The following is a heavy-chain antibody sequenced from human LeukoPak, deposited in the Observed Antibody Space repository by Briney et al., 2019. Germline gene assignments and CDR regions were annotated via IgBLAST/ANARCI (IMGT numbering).Heavy chain of an antibody. CDR3: ARHYGSGSYYRNAYFDY. V-gene: IGHV4-34*01. J-gene: IGHJ4*02. CDR2: INHSGST. Sequence: SETLSLTCAVYGGSFSGYYWSWIRQPPGKGLEWIGEINHSGSTNYNLSLKSRVTISVDTSKNQFSLKLSSVTAADTAVYYCARHYGSGSYYRNAYFDYWGQGTLVTVSS. D-gene: IGHD3-10*01. CDR1: GGSFSGYY.